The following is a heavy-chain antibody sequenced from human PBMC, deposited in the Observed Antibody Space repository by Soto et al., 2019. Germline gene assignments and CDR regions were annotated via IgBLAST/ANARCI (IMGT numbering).Heavy chain of an antibody. V-gene: IGHV4-31*03. J-gene: IGHJ6*02. D-gene: IGHD3-3*01. CDR1: GGSISSGGYY. CDR3: AREGPSGYYDFWSGYSQHYYYYGMDV. Sequence: SETLSLTCTVSGGSISSGGYYWSWIRQHPGKGLEWIGYIYYSGSTYYNPSLKSRVTISVDTSKNQFSLKLSSVTAADTAVYYRAREGPSGYYDFWSGYSQHYYYYGMDVWGQGTTVTVSS. CDR2: IYYSGST.